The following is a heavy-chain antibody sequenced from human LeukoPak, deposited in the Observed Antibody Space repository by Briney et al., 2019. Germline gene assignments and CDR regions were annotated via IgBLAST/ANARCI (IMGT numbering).Heavy chain of an antibody. Sequence: ASVKVSCKASGYTFTSYGISWVRQAPGQGLEWMGWISAYNGNTSYAQKLQGRVTMTTDTSTSTAYMELRSLRSDDTAVYYCAREIQTSGSFPLGFYHWGQGTLVTGSS. V-gene: IGHV1-18*01. J-gene: IGHJ4*01. D-gene: IGHD1-26*01. CDR2: ISAYNGNT. CDR1: GYTFTSYG. CDR3: AREIQTSGSFPLGFYH.